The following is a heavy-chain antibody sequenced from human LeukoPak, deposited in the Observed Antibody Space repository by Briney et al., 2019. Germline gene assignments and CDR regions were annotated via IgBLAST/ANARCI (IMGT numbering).Heavy chain of an antibody. Sequence: SETLSLTCTVSGGSISSSSYYWGWIRQPRGKGLEWIGSIYYSGSTYYNPSLKSRVTISVDTSKNQFSLKLSSVTAADTAVYYCASRYGGYWGQGTLVTVSS. D-gene: IGHD3-10*01. V-gene: IGHV4-39*01. CDR2: IYYSGST. CDR3: ASRYGGY. CDR1: GGSISSSSYY. J-gene: IGHJ4*02.